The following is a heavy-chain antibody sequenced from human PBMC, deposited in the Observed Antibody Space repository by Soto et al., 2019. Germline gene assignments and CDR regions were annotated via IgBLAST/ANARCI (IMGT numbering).Heavy chain of an antibody. V-gene: IGHV4-30-4*01. Sequence: PSETLSLTCTVSGGSISSGDYYWSWIRQPPGKGLEWIGYSYYSGRTYYNPSLKSRVTIAVDSAKNQFSLKLSSVTAADTAAYYCARAQMGRGVTLSGYYYGMDVWGQGTTVTVAS. D-gene: IGHD3-10*01. CDR1: GGSISSGDYY. CDR2: SYYSGRT. CDR3: ARAQMGRGVTLSGYYYGMDV. J-gene: IGHJ6*01.